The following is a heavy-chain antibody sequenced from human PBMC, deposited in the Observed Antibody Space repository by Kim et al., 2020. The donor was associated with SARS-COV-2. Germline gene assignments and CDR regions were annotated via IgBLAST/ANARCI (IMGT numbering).Heavy chain of an antibody. V-gene: IGHV4-59*01. J-gene: IGHJ6*02. D-gene: IGHD3-9*01. Sequence: KSRVTISVDTAKNQFSLRLSSVTAADTAVYYCARDPYYDILNGSYGMDVWGQGTTVTVSS. CDR3: ARDPYYDILNGSYGMDV.